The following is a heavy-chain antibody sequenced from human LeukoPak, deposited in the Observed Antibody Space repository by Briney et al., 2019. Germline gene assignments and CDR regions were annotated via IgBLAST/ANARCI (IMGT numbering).Heavy chain of an antibody. CDR3: ARDLSGGKLRYFDWLPPDY. D-gene: IGHD3-9*01. J-gene: IGHJ4*02. V-gene: IGHV1-46*01. CDR2: INPSGGST. Sequence: ASVKVSCKACGYTFTSYYMHWVRQAPGQGLEWMGIINPSGGSTSYAQKFQGRVTVTRDTSTSTVYMELSSLRSEDTAVYYCARDLSGGKLRYFDWLPPDYWGQGTLVTVSS. CDR1: GYTFTSYY.